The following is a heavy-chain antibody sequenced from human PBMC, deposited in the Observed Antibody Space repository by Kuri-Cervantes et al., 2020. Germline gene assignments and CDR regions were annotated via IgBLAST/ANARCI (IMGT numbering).Heavy chain of an antibody. D-gene: IGHD1-20*01. CDR1: GGSISSYY. J-gene: IGHJ5*02. CDR3: ARGSRRYNSRGWFDP. V-gene: IGHV4-59*01. Sequence: ESLKISCTVSGGSISSYYWSWIRQPPGKGLEWIGYIYYSGSTNYNPSLKSRVTISVDTSKNQFSLKLSSVTAADTAVYYCARGSRRYNSRGWFDPWGQGTLVTVSS. CDR2: IYYSGST.